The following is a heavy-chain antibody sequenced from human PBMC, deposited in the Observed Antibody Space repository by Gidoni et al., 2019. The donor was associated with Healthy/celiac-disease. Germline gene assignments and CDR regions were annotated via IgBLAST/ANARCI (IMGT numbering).Heavy chain of an antibody. CDR3: ARRVRIAVAGPFGMDV. CDR2: IYPGDSDT. J-gene: IGHJ6*02. V-gene: IGHV5-51*01. D-gene: IGHD6-19*01. Sequence: EVQLVQSGAEVKKTGESLKISCKGSGYSFTSYWIGWVRQMPGKGLEWMGIIYPGDSDTRYSPSFQGQVTISADKSISTAYLQWSSLKASDTAMYYCARRVRIAVAGPFGMDVWGQGTTVTVSS. CDR1: GYSFTSYW.